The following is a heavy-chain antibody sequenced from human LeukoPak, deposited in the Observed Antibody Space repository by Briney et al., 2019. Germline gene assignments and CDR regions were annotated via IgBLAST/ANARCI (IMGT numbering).Heavy chain of an antibody. CDR1: GFTFSSYS. J-gene: IGHJ4*02. CDR2: ISSSSSYI. V-gene: IGHV3-21*01. CDR3: ARDLGYCSGGSCEAFDY. D-gene: IGHD2-15*01. Sequence: GGSLRLPCAASGFTFSSYSMNWVRQAPGKGLEWVSSISSSSSYIYYADSVKGRFTISRDNAKNSLYLQMNSLRAEDTAVYYCARDLGYCSGGSCEAFDYWGQGTLVTVSS.